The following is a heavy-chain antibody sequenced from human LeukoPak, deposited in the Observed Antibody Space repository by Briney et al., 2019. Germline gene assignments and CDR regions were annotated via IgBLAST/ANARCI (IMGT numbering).Heavy chain of an antibody. J-gene: IGHJ4*02. CDR1: GYTLTELS. V-gene: IGHV1-24*01. Sequence: GASVKVSCKVSGYTLTELSMHWVRQAPGKGLEWMGGFDPEDGETIYAQKFQGRVTMTEDTSTDTAYMELSSLRSEDTAVYYCARGFDGSGSYHTICLDYWGQGTLVTVSS. CDR2: FDPEDGET. D-gene: IGHD3-10*01. CDR3: ARGFDGSGSYHTICLDY.